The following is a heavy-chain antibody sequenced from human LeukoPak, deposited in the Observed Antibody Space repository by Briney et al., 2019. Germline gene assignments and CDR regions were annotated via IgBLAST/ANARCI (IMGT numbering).Heavy chain of an antibody. CDR1: GFTFNNYA. J-gene: IGHJ4*02. CDR3: AQWSRYFDY. V-gene: IGHV3-23*01. D-gene: IGHD1-26*01. CDR2: ISGSGYST. Sequence: QLGGSLRLSCVASGFTFNNYAMTWVRQAPGKGLEWVSAISGSGYSTYYADSVKGRFTISRDNSKNTLYLQMNSLRAEDTALYFCAQWSRYFDYWGQGTLVTVSS.